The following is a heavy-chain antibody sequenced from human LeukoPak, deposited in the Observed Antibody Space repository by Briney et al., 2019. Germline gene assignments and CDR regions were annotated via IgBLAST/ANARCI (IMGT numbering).Heavy chain of an antibody. CDR1: GGPISTYY. V-gene: IGHV4-59*01. Sequence: PSETLSLTCTVTGGPISTYYWSSIRQPPRKGLEWIVCIYYSGSTSYNPSLKSRVTISVDTSKNQFSLKLTSVTAADTAVYYCARVAPTYNLYNFDYWGRGTLVTVSS. D-gene: IGHD1-1*01. CDR2: IYYSGST. CDR3: ARVAPTYNLYNFDY. J-gene: IGHJ4*02.